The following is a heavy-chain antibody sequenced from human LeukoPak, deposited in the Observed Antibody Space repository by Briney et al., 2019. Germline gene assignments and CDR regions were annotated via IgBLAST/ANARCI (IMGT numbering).Heavy chain of an antibody. D-gene: IGHD6-13*01. V-gene: IGHV1-69*04. Sequence: SVKVSCKASGGTFSSYAISWVRQAPGQGLEWMGRIIPILGIANYAQKFQGRVTITADKSMSTAYMELSSLRSEDTAVYYCARDLSYSSSWFDWGQGTLVTVSS. CDR1: GGTFSSYA. CDR2: IIPILGIA. CDR3: ARDLSYSSSWFD. J-gene: IGHJ4*02.